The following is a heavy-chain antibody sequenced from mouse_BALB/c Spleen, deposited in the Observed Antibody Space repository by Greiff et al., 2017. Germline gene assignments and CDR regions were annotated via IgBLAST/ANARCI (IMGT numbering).Heavy chain of an antibody. V-gene: IGHV5-17*02. D-gene: IGHD2-2*01. CDR2: ISSGSSTI. CDR1: GFTFSSFG. CDR3: ARGGLRRDYYAMDY. Sequence: EVQLQESGGGLVQPGGSRKLSCAASGFTFSSFGMHWVRQAPEKGLEWVAYISSGSSTIYYADTVKGRFTISRDNPKNTLFLQMTSLRSEDTAMYYCARGGLRRDYYAMDYWGQGTSVTVSS. J-gene: IGHJ4*01.